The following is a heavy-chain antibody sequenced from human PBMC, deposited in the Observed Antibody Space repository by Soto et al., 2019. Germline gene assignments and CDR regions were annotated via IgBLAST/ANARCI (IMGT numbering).Heavy chain of an antibody. V-gene: IGHV3-30*18. CDR2: ISYDGSNK. CDR3: AKDLAPKETYYYDSSGYERPHYYYYGMDV. J-gene: IGHJ6*02. D-gene: IGHD3-22*01. Sequence: HPGGSLRLSCAASGFTFSSYGMHWVRQAPGKGLEWVAVISYDGSNKYYADSVKGRFTISRDNSKNTLYLQMNSLRAEDTAVYYCAKDLAPKETYYYDSSGYERPHYYYYGMDVWGQGTTVTVSS. CDR1: GFTFSSYG.